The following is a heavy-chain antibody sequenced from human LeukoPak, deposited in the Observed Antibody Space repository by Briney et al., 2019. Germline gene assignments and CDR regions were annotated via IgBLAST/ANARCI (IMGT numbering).Heavy chain of an antibody. J-gene: IGHJ4*02. CDR3: ARAILSGYPDS. CDR2: IYYPEST. Sequence: SETLSLTCTVSGGSIRSTNYYWVWVRQPPGKGLEWIGTIYYPESTYYNPSLKSRVTISLDTSKNQFSLKLSSVTAADTAVYYCARAILSGYPDSWGQGTLVIVFS. CDR1: GGSIRSTNYY. D-gene: IGHD3-3*01. V-gene: IGHV4-39*07.